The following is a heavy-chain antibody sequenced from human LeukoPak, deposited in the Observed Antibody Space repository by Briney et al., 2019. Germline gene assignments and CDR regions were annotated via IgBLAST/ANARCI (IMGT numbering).Heavy chain of an antibody. V-gene: IGHV3-9*01. CDR3: AKAFCSLYYYYYMDV. CDR2: ISWNSGSI. D-gene: IGHD2-15*01. CDR1: GFTFDDYA. J-gene: IGHJ6*03. Sequence: PGRSLRLSCAASGFTFDDYAMHWVRQAPGKGLEWVSGISWNSGSIGYADSVKGRFTISRDNAKNSLYLQMNSLRAEDTALYYCAKAFCSLYYYYYMDVWGKRTTVTVSS.